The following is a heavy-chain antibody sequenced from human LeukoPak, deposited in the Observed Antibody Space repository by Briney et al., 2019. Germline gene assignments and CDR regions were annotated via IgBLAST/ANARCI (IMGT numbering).Heavy chain of an antibody. CDR1: GYTFTGYY. J-gene: IGHJ3*02. CDR3: ARERCSSTSCFHPDAFDI. Sequence: ASVKVSCKASGYTFTGYYMHWVRQAPGQGREWMGWINPNSGGTNYAQKLQGRVTMTRDTSISTAYMELSRLRSDDTAVYYCARERCSSTSCFHPDAFDIWGQGTMVTVSS. D-gene: IGHD2-2*01. CDR2: INPNSGGT. V-gene: IGHV1-2*02.